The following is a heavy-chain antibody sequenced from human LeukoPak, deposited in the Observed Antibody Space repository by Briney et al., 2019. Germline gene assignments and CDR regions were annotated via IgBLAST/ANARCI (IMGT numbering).Heavy chain of an antibody. CDR3: ASQRSMTTVTIGY. D-gene: IGHD4-17*01. Sequence: SETLSLTCTVSGGSISSYYWSWIRQPPGKGLEWIGYIYYSGSTNYNPSLKSRVTISVDTSKNQFSLKLSSVTAADTAVYYCASQRSMTTVTIGYWGQGTLVTVSS. V-gene: IGHV4-59*01. CDR1: GGSISSYY. J-gene: IGHJ4*02. CDR2: IYYSGST.